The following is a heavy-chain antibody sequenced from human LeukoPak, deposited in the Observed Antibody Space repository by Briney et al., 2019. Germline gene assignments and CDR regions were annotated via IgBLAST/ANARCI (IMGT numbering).Heavy chain of an antibody. Sequence: QPGGSLRLSCAASGFTLSNYWVHWVRQAPGKGLVWVSRINRDGSTTNYADSVKGRFTVSRDNAKNTLNLQMNSLRAEDTAVYYCARDKKSGESSEIDYWGQGTLVTVSS. D-gene: IGHD3-10*01. V-gene: IGHV3-74*01. CDR2: INRDGSTT. CDR3: ARDKKSGESSEIDY. CDR1: GFTLSNYW. J-gene: IGHJ4*02.